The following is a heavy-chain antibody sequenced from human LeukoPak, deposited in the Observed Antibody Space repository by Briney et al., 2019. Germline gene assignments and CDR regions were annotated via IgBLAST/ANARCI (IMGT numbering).Heavy chain of an antibody. V-gene: IGHV5-51*01. CDR2: IYPGDSDT. CDR3: ARFKQQLVRAFYFDY. J-gene: IGHJ4*02. Sequence: GESLKISCKGSGYSFTSYWIGWVRQMPGKGLEWMGIIYPGDSDTRYSPPFQGQVTISADKSISTAYLQWSSLKASDTAMYYCARFKQQLVRAFYFDYWGQGTLVTVSS. CDR1: GYSFTSYW. D-gene: IGHD6-13*01.